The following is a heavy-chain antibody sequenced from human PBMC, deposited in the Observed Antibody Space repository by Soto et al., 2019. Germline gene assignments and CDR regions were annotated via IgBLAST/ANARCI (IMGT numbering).Heavy chain of an antibody. D-gene: IGHD5-18*01. CDR1: GYTFTSYY. CDR3: ARDSAMVTPFDY. CDR2: INPSGGST. Sequence: ASVKVSCKASGYTFTSYYMHCVRQAPGQGLEWMGIINPSGGSTSYAQKFQGRVTMTRDTSTSTVYMELSSLRSEDTAVYYCARDSAMVTPFDYWGQGTPVTVSS. J-gene: IGHJ4*02. V-gene: IGHV1-46*01.